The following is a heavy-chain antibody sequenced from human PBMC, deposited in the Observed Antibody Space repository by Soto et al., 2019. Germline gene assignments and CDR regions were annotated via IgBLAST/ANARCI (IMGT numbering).Heavy chain of an antibody. J-gene: IGHJ4*02. CDR1: GFTFSSYG. D-gene: IGHD1-26*01. CDR3: VKAAVGFDD. V-gene: IGHV3-33*06. Sequence: QVQLVESGGGVVQPGRSLRLSCVASGFTFSSYGMHWVRKAPGKGLEWVAVIWHDGSQKYYADSVKGRVTISRDNSKNTVYLQMSSLGVEDTAMYYCVKAAVGFDDWGQGTLVTVSS. CDR2: IWHDGSQK.